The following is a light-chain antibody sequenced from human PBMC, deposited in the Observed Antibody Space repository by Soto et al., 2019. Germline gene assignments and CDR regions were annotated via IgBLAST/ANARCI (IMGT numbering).Light chain of an antibody. J-gene: IGLJ1*01. Sequence: VLTQPASVSGSPGQSITISCTGTSSDVGGYNYVSWYQQHPGKAPKLMIYEVSNRPSGVSNRFSGSKSGNTASLTISGLQAEDEADYYCSSYTRSSTRVFGTGTKVT. CDR2: EVS. CDR1: SSDVGGYNY. V-gene: IGLV2-14*01. CDR3: SSYTRSSTRV.